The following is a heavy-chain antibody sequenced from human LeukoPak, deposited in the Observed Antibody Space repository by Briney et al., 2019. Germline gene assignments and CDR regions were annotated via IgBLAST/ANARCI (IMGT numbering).Heavy chain of an antibody. J-gene: IGHJ4*02. CDR2: ISSSGRTI. D-gene: IGHD5-18*01. Sequence: PGGSLRLSCAASGFTFRDYYMSWLRQAPGKGLEGVSYISSSGRTIFYADSVKGRFNISSDNAKNSVYLQMNSLRAQDTAVYYCASYSIRKNTYFDYWGQRTLVTVSS. CDR1: GFTFRDYY. V-gene: IGHV3-11*01. CDR3: ASYSIRKNTYFDY.